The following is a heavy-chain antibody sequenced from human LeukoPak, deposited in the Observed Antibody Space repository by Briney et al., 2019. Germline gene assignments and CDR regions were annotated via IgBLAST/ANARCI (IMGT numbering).Heavy chain of an antibody. CDR3: ARRYMDL. J-gene: IGHJ6*03. Sequence: GGSLRLSCVGSGFTFSNYWMHWVRQAPRKGLEWLANIKEDGSEKYYVDTVKGRFTISRDNAENSLFLQMYSLRAEDTAVYYCARRYMDLWGKGTTVTVSS. CDR1: GFTFSNYW. V-gene: IGHV3-7*01. CDR2: IKEDGSEK.